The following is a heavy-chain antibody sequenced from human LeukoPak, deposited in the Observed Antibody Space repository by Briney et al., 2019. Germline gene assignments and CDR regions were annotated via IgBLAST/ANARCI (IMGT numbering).Heavy chain of an antibody. Sequence: ASVKVSCKASGYTFTSYGISWVRQAPGQGLEWMGWISAYNGNTNYAQKLQGRVTMTTDTSTSTAYMELRSLRSDDTAVYYCARVILYNDYRLNWYDPWGQGTLVTVSS. V-gene: IGHV1-18*01. CDR3: ARVILYNDYRLNWYDP. J-gene: IGHJ5*02. CDR2: ISAYNGNT. CDR1: GYTFTSYG. D-gene: IGHD4-11*01.